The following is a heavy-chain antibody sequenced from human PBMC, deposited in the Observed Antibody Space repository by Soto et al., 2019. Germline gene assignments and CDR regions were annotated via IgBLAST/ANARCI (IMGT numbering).Heavy chain of an antibody. Sequence: GVSLILSCAASGFTFSSYSMNWVRQAPGKGLEWVSSISSSSSYIYYADSVKGRFTISRDNAKNSLYLQMNSLRAEDTAVYYCARDSGAGPTHPTCFDYWGQGTQVTVSP. D-gene: IGHD1-26*01. CDR3: ARDSGAGPTHPTCFDY. J-gene: IGHJ4*02. CDR1: GFTFSSYS. CDR2: ISSSSSYI. V-gene: IGHV3-21*01.